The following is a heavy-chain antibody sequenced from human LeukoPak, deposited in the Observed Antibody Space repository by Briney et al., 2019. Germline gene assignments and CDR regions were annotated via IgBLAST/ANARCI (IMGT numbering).Heavy chain of an antibody. CDR2: INPNSGGT. CDR3: ARVISYYYDSSGYLEGYFDY. J-gene: IGHJ4*02. D-gene: IGHD3-22*01. V-gene: IGHV1-2*02. CDR1: GYTFTGYY. Sequence: ASVKVSCKASGYTFTGYYMHWVRQAPGQGLEWMGWINPNSGGTNYAQKFQGRVTMTRDTSISTAYMELSRLRSDDTAVYYCARVISYYYDSSGYLEGYFDYWGQGTLVTVSS.